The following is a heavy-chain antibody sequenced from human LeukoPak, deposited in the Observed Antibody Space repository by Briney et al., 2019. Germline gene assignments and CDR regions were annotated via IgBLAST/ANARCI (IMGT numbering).Heavy chain of an antibody. CDR1: GGSFSGYY. J-gene: IGHJ4*02. CDR2: INHSGST. CDR3: ARGRVEMATIKEVYFDY. D-gene: IGHD5-24*01. V-gene: IGHV4-34*01. Sequence: SETLSLTCAVYGGSFSGYYWSWIRQPPGKGLEWIGEINHSGSTNYNPSLKSRVTISVDTSKNQFSLKLSSVTAADTAVYYCARGRVEMATIKEVYFDYWGQGTLVTVSS.